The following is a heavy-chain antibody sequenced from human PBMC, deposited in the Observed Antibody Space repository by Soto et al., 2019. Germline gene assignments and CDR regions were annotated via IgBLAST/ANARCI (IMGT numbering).Heavy chain of an antibody. D-gene: IGHD3-10*01. Sequence: QVQLVESGGGVVQPGRSLRLSCAASGFPFTSYGMHWVREGPGKGLEWLAVISYDGTNKFYADSVKGRFTISRDNSKNPLYLQLNSLRPEDMALYYCVGGQFYFDYRGQGTLVIVSS. CDR3: VGGQFYFDY. J-gene: IGHJ4*02. CDR1: GFPFTSYG. CDR2: ISYDGTNK. V-gene: IGHV3-30*03.